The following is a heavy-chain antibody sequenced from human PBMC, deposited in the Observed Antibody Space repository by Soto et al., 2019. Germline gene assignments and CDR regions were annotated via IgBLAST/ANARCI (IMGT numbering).Heavy chain of an antibody. J-gene: IGHJ4*02. D-gene: IGHD1-26*01. V-gene: IGHV6-1*01. CDR2: TNYRSKWYN. Sequence: QVQLQQSGPGLVKPSQTLSVTCGISGDSVSSNSAAWNWLRQSPSRGLEWLGRTNYRSKWYNDCSVSVESRITINPDTSKNHFSLQLNFVTPEDTAVYFCARGEQYSGRIFDYWGQGTLVTVSS. CDR1: GDSVSSNSAA. CDR3: ARGEQYSGRIFDY.